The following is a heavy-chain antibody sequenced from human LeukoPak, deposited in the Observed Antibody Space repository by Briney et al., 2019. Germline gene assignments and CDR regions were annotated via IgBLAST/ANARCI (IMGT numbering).Heavy chain of an antibody. V-gene: IGHV1-18*01. CDR3: ARDAGYCTNGVCFDANFDY. CDR2: ISAYNGNT. CDR1: GYTFTSYG. Sequence: ASVKVSCKASGYTFTSYGISWVRQAPGQGLEWMGWISAYNGNTNYAQKLQGRVTMTTDTSTSTAYMELRSLRSEDTAVYYCARDAGYCTNGVCFDANFDYWGQGTLVTVSS. D-gene: IGHD2-8*01. J-gene: IGHJ4*02.